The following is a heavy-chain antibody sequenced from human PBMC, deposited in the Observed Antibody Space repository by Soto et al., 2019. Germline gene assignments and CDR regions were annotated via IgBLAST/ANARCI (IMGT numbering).Heavy chain of an antibody. CDR2: ISGSDGST. CDR3: AKNSRGGCYSGLDY. V-gene: IGHV3-23*01. CDR1: GFTLSSYA. Sequence: EVQLLESGGDLVQPGGSLRLSCAASGFTLSSYAMSWVRQAPGKGLEWVSAISGSDGSTYYADSVKGRFTISRDNSKNTLYLQMNSLRAEDTAVYYCAKNSRGGCYSGLDYWGQGTLVTVSS. J-gene: IGHJ4*02. D-gene: IGHD2-15*01.